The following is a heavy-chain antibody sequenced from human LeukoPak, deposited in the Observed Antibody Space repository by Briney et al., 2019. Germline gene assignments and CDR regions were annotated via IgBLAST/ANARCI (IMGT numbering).Heavy chain of an antibody. CDR2: IYPGDSDT. CDR1: GYSFTSYW. J-gene: IGHJ6*02. CDR3: AARIAAAGTVDYYAMDV. Sequence: GESLKISCKGSGYSFTSYWIGWVRQMPGKGLEWMGIIYPGDSDTRYSPSFQGQVTISADKSISTAYLQWSSLKASDTAMYYCAARIAAAGTVDYYAMDVWGQGTTVTVSS. D-gene: IGHD6-13*01. V-gene: IGHV5-51*01.